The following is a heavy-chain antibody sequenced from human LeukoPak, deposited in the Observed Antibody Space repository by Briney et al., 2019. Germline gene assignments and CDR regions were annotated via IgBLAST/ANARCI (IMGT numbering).Heavy chain of an antibody. J-gene: IGHJ3*02. V-gene: IGHV3-11*01. D-gene: IGHD6-19*01. CDR1: GFTFSDYD. Sequence: GRSLRLSCAASGFTFSDYDMSWVRHAPGKGLEWVSYISRSGSTIYYADSVKGRFTISRDNAKNSLYLQMNSLRAEDTAVYYCARGRSGGGWYRGAFDIWGQGTMVTVSS. CDR2: ISRSGSTI. CDR3: ARGRSGGGWYRGAFDI.